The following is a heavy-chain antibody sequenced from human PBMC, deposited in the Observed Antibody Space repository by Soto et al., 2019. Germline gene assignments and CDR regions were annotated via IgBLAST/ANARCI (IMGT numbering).Heavy chain of an antibody. V-gene: IGHV4-59*01. Sequence: QVQMQESGPGLVKPSETLSLTCTVSGGSISGYYWSWIRQPPGKGLEWIGNIYYSGSTNYNPSLKSRATISVDTSKNQSSLKLSSVTAADTAVYYCARDGGTTVVSRAFDMWGQGTMVTVSS. J-gene: IGHJ3*02. CDR2: IYYSGST. D-gene: IGHD4-17*01. CDR3: ARDGGTTVVSRAFDM. CDR1: GGSISGYY.